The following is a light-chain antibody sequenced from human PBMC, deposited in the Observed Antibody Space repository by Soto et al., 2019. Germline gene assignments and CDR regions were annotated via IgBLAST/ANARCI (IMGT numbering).Light chain of an antibody. Sequence: DIVLTQSPATLSLSPGERATLSCRASQSVSSYLVWFQQKPGQAPRLLIYDASTRATCIPARFSGSGSGTDFTLTISSLEPEDFAVYYCQQRSNWPLTFGPGTKVDIK. CDR1: QSVSSY. J-gene: IGKJ3*01. CDR3: QQRSNWPLT. CDR2: DAS. V-gene: IGKV3-11*01.